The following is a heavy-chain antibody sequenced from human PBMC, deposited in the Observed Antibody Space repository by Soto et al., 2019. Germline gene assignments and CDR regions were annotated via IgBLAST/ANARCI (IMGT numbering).Heavy chain of an antibody. Sequence: WGSLRLSCEASGFSMSGYSMCWVRQPPEKGLEWLEYITVVTGNTRYADSVKGRFTISADRGRNSVFLQLNSLRDEDTAVYYCVRDRDLGGDMAHGDFWGQGTLVTVSS. V-gene: IGHV3-48*02. CDR3: VRDRDLGGDMAHGDF. D-gene: IGHD2-21*01. CDR2: ITVVTGNT. CDR1: GFSMSGYS. J-gene: IGHJ4*01.